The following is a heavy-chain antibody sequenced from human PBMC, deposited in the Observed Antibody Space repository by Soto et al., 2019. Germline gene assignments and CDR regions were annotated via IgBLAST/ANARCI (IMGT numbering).Heavy chain of an antibody. CDR2: IIPFFGTA. CDR1: GGTVSTFG. Sequence: QVQLVQSGAEVKKTGSSVKVFCKTSGGTVSTFGISWVRQAPGQGLEWMGGIIPFFGTAEYSQKFEDRMTSTPDESTNTVYMDLRSLTSDDTAIYYCARTAPMDAGDKYYYDFWGQEALGTVSS. D-gene: IGHD3-16*01. CDR3: ARTAPMDAGDKYYYDF. J-gene: IGHJ4*02. V-gene: IGHV1-69*01.